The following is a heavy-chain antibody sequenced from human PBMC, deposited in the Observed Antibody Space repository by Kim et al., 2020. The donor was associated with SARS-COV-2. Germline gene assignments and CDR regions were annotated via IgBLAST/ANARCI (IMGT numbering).Heavy chain of an antibody. D-gene: IGHD3-16*01. J-gene: IGHJ1*01. Sequence: SETLSLTCTVSGGSISSSSYYWGWIRQPPGKGLEWIGSIYYSGSTYYNPSLKSRVTISVDTSKNQFSLKLSSVTAADTAVYYCARGGSFQHWGQGTLVTVSS. CDR1: GGSISSSSYY. CDR3: ARGGSFQH. V-gene: IGHV4-39*01. CDR2: IYYSGST.